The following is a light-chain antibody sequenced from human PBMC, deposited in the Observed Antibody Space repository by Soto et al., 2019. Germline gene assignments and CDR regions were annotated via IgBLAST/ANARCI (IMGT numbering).Light chain of an antibody. CDR1: SSDVGGYTY. CDR3: SSYTSSITLYV. CDR2: EVN. Sequence: QSALTQPASVSGSPRQSITISCTGASSDVGGYTYVSWYQQHPGKAPKLIIYEVNNRPSGVSHRFSGSKSGNTASLTISGLQAEDEADYYCSSYTSSITLYVFGTGTKLTVL. V-gene: IGLV2-14*01. J-gene: IGLJ1*01.